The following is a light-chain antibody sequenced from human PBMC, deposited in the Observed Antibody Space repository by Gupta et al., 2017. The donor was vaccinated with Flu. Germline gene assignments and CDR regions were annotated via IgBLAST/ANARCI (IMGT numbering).Light chain of an antibody. CDR2: LGS. CDR1: QGLVYSDGNTY. V-gene: IGKV2-30*01. J-gene: IGKJ1*01. CDR3: MQGEHWPWA. Sequence: DVVVTQSPLSLAVTLGQPASISCRSSQGLVYSDGNTYLHWFQHRPGQSPRRLIYLGSNRASGVPDRFSGSGSGTYFTLRISRGEADDVGVYCCMQGEHWPWAFGQGTKLEIK.